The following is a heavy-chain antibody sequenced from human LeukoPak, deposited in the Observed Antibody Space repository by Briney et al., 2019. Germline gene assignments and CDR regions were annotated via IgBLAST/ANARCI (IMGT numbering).Heavy chain of an antibody. V-gene: IGHV4-34*01. Sequence: SETLSLTCAVYGGSFSGYYWSWIRQPPGKGLEWIGEINHRGSTNYNPSLKSRVTISVDTSKNQFSLKLSSVTAADTAVYYCARDRVMVAAKKPYNWFDPWGQGTLVTVSS. CDR2: INHRGST. CDR3: ARDRVMVAAKKPYNWFDP. D-gene: IGHD2-15*01. J-gene: IGHJ5*02. CDR1: GGSFSGYY.